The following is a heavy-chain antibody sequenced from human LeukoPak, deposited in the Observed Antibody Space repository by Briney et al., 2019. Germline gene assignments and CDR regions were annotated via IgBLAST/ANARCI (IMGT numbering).Heavy chain of an antibody. CDR1: GGSISTYY. D-gene: IGHD1-26*01. CDR3: AKNAGWELQD. J-gene: IGHJ4*02. CDR2: VYYSGST. V-gene: IGHV4-59*12. Sequence: SETLSLTCSVSGGSISTYYWSWIRQPPGKGLEWIGYVYYSGSTNYNPSLKSRVTISMDRSKNQFSLNLNSVAAADTAVYYCAKNAGWELQDWGQETLVTVSS.